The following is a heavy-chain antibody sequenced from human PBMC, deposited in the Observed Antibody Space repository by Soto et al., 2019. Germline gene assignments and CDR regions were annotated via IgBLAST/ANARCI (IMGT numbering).Heavy chain of an antibody. CDR1: GFSLSTSGVA. V-gene: IGHV2-5*02. D-gene: IGHD3-3*01. CDR3: SCIFDVLSGYYFSY. CDR2: IFWDDDK. J-gene: IGHJ4*02. Sequence: QITLKESGPTLVKPTQTLTLTCTFSGFSLSTSGVAVVWIRQAPRKAPEWLAFIFWDDDKRYSPSLENRLTITKDNYKNQVVLTMTNMDPVDTDTYYCSCIFDVLSGYYFSYWGRGTLVTVSS.